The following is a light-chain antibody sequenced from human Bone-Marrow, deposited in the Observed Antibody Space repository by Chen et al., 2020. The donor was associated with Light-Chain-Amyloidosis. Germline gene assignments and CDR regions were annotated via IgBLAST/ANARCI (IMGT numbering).Light chain of an antibody. J-gene: IGKJ1*01. CDR2: AAS. V-gene: IGKV3-11*01. CDR3: QQRSNWPWA. CDR1: QSVSPY. Sequence: EIVLTQSPATLSLSPGERATLSCRASQSVSPYLAWYQQKPGQAPRLLIDAASNRATGIPARFSGSGSGTDFTLAISSLEPEDFAIYYCQQRSNWPWAFGQGTKVEI.